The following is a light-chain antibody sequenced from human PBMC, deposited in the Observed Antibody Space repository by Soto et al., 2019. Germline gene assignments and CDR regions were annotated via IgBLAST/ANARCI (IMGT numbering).Light chain of an antibody. J-gene: IGKJ2*01. CDR3: QQRYSRYT. CDR2: DVS. V-gene: IGKV3-11*01. Sequence: EIVLTQSPATLSLSAGDRATLSCRASQSVGSYLAWYQQKPGQAPRLLIYDVSNRATGIPARFSGSGSGTDFNLTISSLEPEDFAAYYCQQRYSRYTFGQWTKLDIK. CDR1: QSVGSY.